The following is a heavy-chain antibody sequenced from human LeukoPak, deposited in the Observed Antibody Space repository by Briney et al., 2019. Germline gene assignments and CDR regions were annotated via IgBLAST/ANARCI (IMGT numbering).Heavy chain of an antibody. CDR3: AANTPRVVREDAFDI. J-gene: IGHJ3*02. CDR2: IVVGSGNT. V-gene: IGHV1-58*02. CDR1: GFTFTSSA. Sequence: GASEKVSCKASGFTFTSSAMQWVRQARGQRLEWIGWIVVGSGNTNYAQNFQERVTITRDMSTSTAYMGLSSLRSEDTAVYYCAANTPRVVREDAFDIWGQGTMVTVSS. D-gene: IGHD2-21*01.